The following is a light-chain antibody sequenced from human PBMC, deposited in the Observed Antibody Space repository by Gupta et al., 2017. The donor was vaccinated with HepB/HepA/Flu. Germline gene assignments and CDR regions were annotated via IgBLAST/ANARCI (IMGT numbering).Light chain of an antibody. CDR2: DVS. Sequence: QSALTQPASVSASPGQSITISCAETSSDIGGYNYVSWYQQHPGKAPKLMIYDVSDRPSGVSNRFSGSKSGYTASLTISGLQAEDEAKYYCSSYTRSSTLVFGGGTKLTVL. J-gene: IGLJ3*02. V-gene: IGLV2-14*03. CDR3: SSYTRSSTLV. CDR1: SSDIGGYNY.